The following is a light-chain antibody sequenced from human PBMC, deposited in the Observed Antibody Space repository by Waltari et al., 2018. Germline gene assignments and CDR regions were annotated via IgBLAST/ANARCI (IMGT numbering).Light chain of an antibody. CDR2: GAS. J-gene: IGKJ4*01. CDR1: QSVSSSY. Sequence: EIVLTQSPGTLSLSPGERATLSCRASQSVSSSYLAWYQQKPGQTPRLLTYGASSRATGIPDRFSGSGSGTDFTLTISRLEPEDFALYYCQQYGASPRTFGGGTKVEIK. V-gene: IGKV3-20*01. CDR3: QQYGASPRT.